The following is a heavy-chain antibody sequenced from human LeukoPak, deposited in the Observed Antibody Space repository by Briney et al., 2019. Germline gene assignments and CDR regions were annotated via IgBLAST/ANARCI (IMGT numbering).Heavy chain of an antibody. CDR1: GYSISSGYY. V-gene: IGHV4-61*01. CDR2: VDDSGST. J-gene: IGHJ4*02. Sequence: SETLSLTCTVSGYSISSGYYWSWIRPSPGKGLEWIGYVDDSGSTSYNPSLKSRVTTSIDTSKKQFSLRLRSVAAADTAVYFCARGLSSTRRESDYWGQGTLVIVSS. D-gene: IGHD2-2*01. CDR3: ARGLSSTRRESDY.